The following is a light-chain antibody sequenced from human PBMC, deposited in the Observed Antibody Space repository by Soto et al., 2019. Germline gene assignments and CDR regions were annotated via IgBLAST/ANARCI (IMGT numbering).Light chain of an antibody. Sequence: EIVLTQSPGTLSLSPGERATLSCRASQSVNTKYLAWYQQKPGQAPRLLISGVSSRATGIPDRFSGSGSGTDFFLTNSRVEPEDFAVYYCQQYNNWPVTFGGGTKVEIK. CDR1: QSVNTKY. J-gene: IGKJ4*01. CDR2: GVS. V-gene: IGKV3-20*01. CDR3: QQYNNWPVT.